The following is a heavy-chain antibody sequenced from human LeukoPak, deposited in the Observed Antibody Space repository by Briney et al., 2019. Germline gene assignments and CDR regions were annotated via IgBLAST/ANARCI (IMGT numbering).Heavy chain of an antibody. CDR2: IIPIFGTA. Sequence: SVKVSCKASGYTFTSYAISWVRQAPGQGLEWMGGIIPIFGTANYAQKFQGRVTITADESTSTAYMELSSLRSEDTAVYYCARDGVGVPAAYYFDYWGQGTLVTVSS. CDR3: ARDGVGVPAAYYFDY. V-gene: IGHV1-69*13. J-gene: IGHJ4*02. D-gene: IGHD2-2*01. CDR1: GYTFTSYA.